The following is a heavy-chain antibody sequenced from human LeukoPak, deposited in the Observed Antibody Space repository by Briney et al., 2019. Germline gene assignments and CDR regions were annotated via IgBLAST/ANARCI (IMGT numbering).Heavy chain of an antibody. J-gene: IGHJ6*03. CDR3: AKDKNDSGDYSSMDV. CDR1: GFTFSCYA. Sequence: PGGSLRLSCASSGFTFSCYAMLWVRQAPGKGLEWVAFIQYDGRNKCCADSVKGRFTVSRDNSKNTLYLQMKSLRVEDTAIYYCAKDKNDSGDYSSMDVWGKGTTVTVSS. D-gene: IGHD4-17*01. V-gene: IGHV3-30*02. CDR2: IQYDGRNK.